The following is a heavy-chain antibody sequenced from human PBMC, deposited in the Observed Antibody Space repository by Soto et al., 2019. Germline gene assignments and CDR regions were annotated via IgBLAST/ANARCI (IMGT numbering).Heavy chain of an antibody. CDR2: IFYTGST. Sequence: QVQLQESGPGLVKPSQTLSLTCTVSGASISSGGHYWSWIRQHPGKGLEWIGYIFYTGSTYYNPSFKSQLIISLDPSKTQFSLKLSSVTAADTAVYYCARLRDGYNYVNFDYWGQGTLVTVSS. V-gene: IGHV4-31*01. D-gene: IGHD5-12*01. CDR1: GASISSGGHY. CDR3: ARLRDGYNYVNFDY. J-gene: IGHJ4*02.